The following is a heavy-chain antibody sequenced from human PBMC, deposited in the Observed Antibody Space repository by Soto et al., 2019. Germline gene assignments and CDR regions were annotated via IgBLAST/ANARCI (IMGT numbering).Heavy chain of an antibody. J-gene: IGHJ4*02. D-gene: IGHD6-13*01. CDR1: GFTFSSYG. V-gene: IGHV3-30*18. CDR3: AKDKSSGYLDY. CDR2: ISYDGSNK. Sequence: QVQLVESGGGVVQPGRSLRLSCAASGFTFSSYGMHWVRQAPGKGLEGVAVISYDGSNKYYADSVKGRFTISRDNSKNTLYLQMNSLRAEDTAVYYCAKDKSSGYLDYWGQGTLVTVSS.